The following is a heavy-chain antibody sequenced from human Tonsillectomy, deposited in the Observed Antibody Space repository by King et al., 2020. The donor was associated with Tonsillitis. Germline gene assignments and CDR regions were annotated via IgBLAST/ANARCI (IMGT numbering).Heavy chain of an antibody. CDR3: AGTPGNYFDP. CDR2: INHYGST. Sequence: VQLQQWGAGLLKPSETLSLTCAVYGGSFTVYYWSWIRQPPGKGLEWIGEINHYGSTNYNPSLKSRVTISIDTSKSQFSLKLRSVTAADSAVYYCAGTPGNYFDPWGQGTLVTVSP. D-gene: IGHD4-11*01. J-gene: IGHJ5*02. V-gene: IGHV4-34*01. CDR1: GGSFTVYY.